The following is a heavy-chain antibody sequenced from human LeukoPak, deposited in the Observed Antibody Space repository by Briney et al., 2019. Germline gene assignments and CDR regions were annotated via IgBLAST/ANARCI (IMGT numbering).Heavy chain of an antibody. V-gene: IGHV3-21*01. Sequence: PGGSLRLSCAASGFTFSSYSMNWVRQAPGKGLEWVSSISSSSSYIYYADSVKGRFTISRDNAKNSLYLQMNSLRAEDTAVYYCARGPNHDYYYYYYYYMDVWGRGTTVTVSS. CDR2: ISSSSSYI. CDR1: GFTFSSYS. J-gene: IGHJ6*03. D-gene: IGHD4-11*01. CDR3: ARGPNHDYYYYYYYYMDV.